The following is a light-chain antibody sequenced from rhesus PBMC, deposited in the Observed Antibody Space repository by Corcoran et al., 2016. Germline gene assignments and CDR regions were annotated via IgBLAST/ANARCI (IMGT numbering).Light chain of an antibody. Sequence: QAVVTQEPSLTVSPGGTVTLTCGSGAGAVTSGDYPNWFQHKPGQVPRGLIYNTNSKHSWTPARFSGPLAGGKAALTLSGAQPEDEAEYYGLLYYSGAYVFGAGTRLTVL. CDR1: AGAVTSGDY. V-gene: IGLV7-76*01. J-gene: IGLJ1*01. CDR2: NTN. CDR3: LLYYSGAYV.